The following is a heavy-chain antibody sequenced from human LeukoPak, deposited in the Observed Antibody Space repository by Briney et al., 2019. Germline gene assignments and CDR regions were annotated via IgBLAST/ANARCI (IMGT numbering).Heavy chain of an antibody. CDR1: GFTVSSNY. V-gene: IGHV3-53*01. CDR3: ATGYCTNGVCYFDY. Sequence: GGSLRLSCAASGFTVSSNYMSWVRQAPGKGLEWVSIIYSGGSTFYADSVKGRFTISRDNSKNTLYLQMNSLRAEDTAVYYCATGYCTNGVCYFDYWGQGTLVTVSS. J-gene: IGHJ4*02. CDR2: IYSGGST. D-gene: IGHD2-8*01.